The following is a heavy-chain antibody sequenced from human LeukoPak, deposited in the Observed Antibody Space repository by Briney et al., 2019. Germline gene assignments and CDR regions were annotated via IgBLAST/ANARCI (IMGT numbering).Heavy chain of an antibody. Sequence: PSETLSLTCTVSGGSIGSNNYYWGWIRQPPGKGLEWIGSIYYSGYTYYNPSLKSRVTISVDKSKNQFSLKLSSVTAADTAVYYCARVAAGKYFDYWGQGTLVTVSS. V-gene: IGHV4-39*07. CDR1: GGSIGSNNYY. J-gene: IGHJ4*02. D-gene: IGHD1-26*01. CDR2: IYYSGYT. CDR3: ARVAAGKYFDY.